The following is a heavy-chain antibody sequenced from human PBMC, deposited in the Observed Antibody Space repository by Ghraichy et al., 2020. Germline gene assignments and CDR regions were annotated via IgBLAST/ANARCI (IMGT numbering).Heavy chain of an antibody. CDR2: INTTYTI. J-gene: IGHJ4*01. CDR3: ARDYLWAIDN. D-gene: IGHD2-21*01. V-gene: IGHV3-48*02. CDR1: GFTFSTYN. Sequence: GGSLRLSCAVSGFTFSTYNMNWVRQAPGQGLEWIASINTTYTIAYAASVKGRFTISRGDAKNSLHLQMNSLRDEDTAMYYCARDYLWAIDNWGHGSPFIVSS.